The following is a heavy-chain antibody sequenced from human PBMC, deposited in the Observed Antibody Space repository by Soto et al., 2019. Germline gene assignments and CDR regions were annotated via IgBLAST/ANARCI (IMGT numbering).Heavy chain of an antibody. CDR2: INTDGSTT. D-gene: IGHD3-16*01. CDR1: GFTFSNYW. Sequence: EVQLVESGGGLVQPGGSLRLSCAASGFTFSNYWMHWVRQAPGKGPVWVSRINTDGSTTNYADSVKGRFNISRDNAKNTLYLQTNSLGAEDTAVYYCARDLGGYASHWGQGTLVTVSS. V-gene: IGHV3-74*01. J-gene: IGHJ4*02. CDR3: ARDLGGYASH.